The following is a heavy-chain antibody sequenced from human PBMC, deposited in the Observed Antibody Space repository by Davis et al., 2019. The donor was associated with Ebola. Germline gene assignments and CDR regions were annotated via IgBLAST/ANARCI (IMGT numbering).Heavy chain of an antibody. V-gene: IGHV3-30*04. Sequence: PGGSLRLSCAASGFTFISYAMHWVRQAPGKGLEWVALISYDGSDKYYADSVKGQFTISRDNSKNTLYLQMNNLRAEDTAVYYCARGLWLQLIYSDYWGQGTLVTVSS. D-gene: IGHD5-24*01. CDR1: GFTFISYA. CDR3: ARGLWLQLIYSDY. J-gene: IGHJ4*02. CDR2: ISYDGSDK.